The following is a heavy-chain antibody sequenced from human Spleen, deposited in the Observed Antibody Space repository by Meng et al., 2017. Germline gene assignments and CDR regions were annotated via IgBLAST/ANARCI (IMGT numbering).Heavy chain of an antibody. J-gene: IGHJ4*02. CDR1: GFTFSSYG. D-gene: IGHD3-22*01. V-gene: IGHV3-33*01. CDR3: AREKNPYYYDSSGFDY. Sequence: GESLKISCAASGFTFSSYGMHWVRQAPGKGLEWVAVIWYDGSNKYYADSVKGRFTISRDNSKNTLYLQMNSLRAEDTAVYYCAREKNPYYYDSSGFDYWGQGTLGTVSS. CDR2: IWYDGSNK.